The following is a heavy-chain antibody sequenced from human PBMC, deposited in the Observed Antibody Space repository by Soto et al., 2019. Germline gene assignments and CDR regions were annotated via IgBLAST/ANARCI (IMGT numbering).Heavy chain of an antibody. J-gene: IGHJ3*02. CDR3: ARTRLIVVVVAAPDAFDI. CDR2: INAGNGNT. CDR1: GYTFTSSA. V-gene: IGHV1-3*01. Sequence: ASVKVSCKASGYTFTSSAMHWVRQAPGQRLEWMGWINAGNGNTKYSQKFQGRVTITRDTSASTAYMELSSLRSEDTAVYYCARTRLIVVVVAAPDAFDIWGQGTMVTVSS. D-gene: IGHD2-15*01.